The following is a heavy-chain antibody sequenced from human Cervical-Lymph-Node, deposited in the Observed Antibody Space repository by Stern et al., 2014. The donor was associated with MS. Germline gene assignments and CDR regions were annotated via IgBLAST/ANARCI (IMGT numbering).Heavy chain of an antibody. V-gene: IGHV1-2*02. Sequence: VQLAESGAEGKKPGASVKVTCKTSENTFSGYYIHWVRQAPGQGLEWMGWINPNSGHTSYAQRFQDRVSLTSDTSNSLAYMELDRLTSDDTAVYYCARISLGSGIDYWGQGSLVTVSP. CDR1: ENTFSGYY. J-gene: IGHJ4*02. CDR3: ARISLGSGIDY. D-gene: IGHD1-26*01. CDR2: INPNSGHT.